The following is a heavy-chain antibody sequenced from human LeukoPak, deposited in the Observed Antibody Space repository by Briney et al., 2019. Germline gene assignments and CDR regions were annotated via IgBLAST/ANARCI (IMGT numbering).Heavy chain of an antibody. J-gene: IGHJ4*02. V-gene: IGHV3-30*03. D-gene: IGHD4-17*01. CDR1: GFTFSSYG. Sequence: GGSLRLSCAASGFTFSSYGMHWVRQAPGKGLEWVAVITYDGSNKYYAASVKGRFTISRDNSKNTLYLQMNSLRAEDTAVYYCVRRVTTLDYWGQGTLVTVSS. CDR3: VRRVTTLDY. CDR2: ITYDGSNK.